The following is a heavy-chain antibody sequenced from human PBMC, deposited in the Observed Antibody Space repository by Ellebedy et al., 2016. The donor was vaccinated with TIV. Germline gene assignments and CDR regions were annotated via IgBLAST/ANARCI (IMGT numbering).Heavy chain of an antibody. J-gene: IGHJ4*02. Sequence: ASVKVSCKASGYTFTSYYIHWVRQAPGQGLEWMGIIDPRAGTTIYAQKLQGRFTLTRDTSTSTAYMELSSLRSEDTAVYYCATFSGSSGSFDYWGQGTLVTVSP. CDR3: ATFSGSSGSFDY. CDR1: GYTFTSYY. D-gene: IGHD3-22*01. V-gene: IGHV1-46*04. CDR2: IDPRAGTT.